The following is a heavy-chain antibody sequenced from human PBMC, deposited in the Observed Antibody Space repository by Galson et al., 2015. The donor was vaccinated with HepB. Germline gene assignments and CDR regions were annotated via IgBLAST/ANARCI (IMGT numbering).Heavy chain of an antibody. J-gene: IGHJ1*01. V-gene: IGHV1-24*01. CDR3: ATPRPGGYYYMNKGCFQH. Sequence: SVKVSCKVSGYTLTELSMHWVRQAPGKGLEWMGGFDPEDGETIYAQKFQGRVTMTEDTSTDTAYMELSSLRSEDTAVYYCATPRPGGYYYMNKGCFQHWGQGTLVTVSS. D-gene: IGHD3-22*01. CDR2: FDPEDGET. CDR1: GYTLTELS.